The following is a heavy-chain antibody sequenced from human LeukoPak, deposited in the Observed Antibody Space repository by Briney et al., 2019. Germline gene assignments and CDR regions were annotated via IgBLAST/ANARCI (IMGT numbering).Heavy chain of an antibody. V-gene: IGHV4-39*01. J-gene: IGHJ4*02. Sequence: SETLSLTCTVSGGSTSSSSYYWGWIRQPPGKGLEWFGSIYYSGSTYYNPSLKSRVTISVDTSKNQFSLKLSSVTAADTAVYYCARNDSSGYFDYWGQGTLVTVSS. CDR3: ARNDSSGYFDY. D-gene: IGHD3-22*01. CDR1: GGSTSSSSYY. CDR2: IYYSGST.